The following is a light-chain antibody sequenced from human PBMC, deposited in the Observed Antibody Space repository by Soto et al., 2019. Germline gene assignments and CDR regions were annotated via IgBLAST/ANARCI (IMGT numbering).Light chain of an antibody. Sequence: EIVLTQSPGTLSLSPGERATLSCRASQSVSSSYLAWYQQKPGQAPGLLIYDASSRATGIPDRFSGSGSGIDFTLTISRLEPEDFAVYYCQQYGSSSYTFGQGTKLEIK. CDR1: QSVSSSY. J-gene: IGKJ2*01. CDR3: QQYGSSSYT. CDR2: DAS. V-gene: IGKV3-20*01.